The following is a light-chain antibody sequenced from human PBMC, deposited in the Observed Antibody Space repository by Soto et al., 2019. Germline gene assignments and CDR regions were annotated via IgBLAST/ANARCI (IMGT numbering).Light chain of an antibody. CDR1: QSVSIN. Sequence: EIVMTQSPATLSVSPGERATLSCRASQSVSINLAWYQQKPGQAPRLLMYGAFTRATGIPARFSGSGSGTEFPLTISSLQSEDYAVYYCQHYESCHPRFSFGPGTKVESK. CDR2: GAF. CDR3: QHYESCHPRFS. J-gene: IGKJ3*01. V-gene: IGKV3-15*01.